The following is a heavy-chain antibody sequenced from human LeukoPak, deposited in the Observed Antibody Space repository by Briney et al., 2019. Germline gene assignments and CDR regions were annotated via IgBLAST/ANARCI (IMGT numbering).Heavy chain of an antibody. V-gene: IGHV1-18*01. CDR1: GYTFTNYG. CDR2: ISGYNGHT. CDR3: ARTPPYYYGVQGFLQH. Sequence: ASVKVSCKASGYTFTNYGISWVRQAPGQGLEWMGWISGYNGHTHYAQKVQDRVTMTTDTSTSTVFMELRTLRSDDTAVYYCARTPPYYYGVQGFLQHWGQGTLVTVSS. J-gene: IGHJ1*01. D-gene: IGHD3-10*01.